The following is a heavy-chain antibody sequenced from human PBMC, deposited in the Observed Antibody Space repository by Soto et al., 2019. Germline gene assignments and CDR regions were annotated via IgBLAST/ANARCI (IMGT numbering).Heavy chain of an antibody. CDR3: AKDRGSLYTSSSPLDF. D-gene: IGHD6-6*01. J-gene: IGHJ4*01. V-gene: IGHV3-23*01. CDR1: GFTFTNYA. Sequence: GGSLRLSCAASGFTFTNYAMTWVRQAPGKGLEWVSGISASVGSTYYADSVKGRFNISRDNSKNTLFLQMNSLRAEDTALYYCAKDRGSLYTSSSPLDFWGKGTMVTVSS. CDR2: ISASVGST.